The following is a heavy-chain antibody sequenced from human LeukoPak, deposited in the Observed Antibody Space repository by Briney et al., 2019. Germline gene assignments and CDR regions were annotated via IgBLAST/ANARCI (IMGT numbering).Heavy chain of an antibody. CDR2: INHSGST. CDR3: ASRGSPCSGGSCYAYAFQH. D-gene: IGHD2-15*01. CDR1: GGSFSGYY. Sequence: SETLSLTCAVYGGSFSGYYWSWIRQPPGKGLEWIGEINHSGSTNYNPSLKSRVTISVDTSKNQFSLKLSSVTAADTAVYYCASRGSPCSGGSCYAYAFQHWGQGTLVTVSS. J-gene: IGHJ1*01. V-gene: IGHV4-34*01.